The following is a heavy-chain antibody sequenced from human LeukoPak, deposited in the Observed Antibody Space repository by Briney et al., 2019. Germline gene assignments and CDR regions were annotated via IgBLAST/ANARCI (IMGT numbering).Heavy chain of an antibody. D-gene: IGHD6-13*01. CDR3: ARMPGYSSSWYYFDY. J-gene: IGHJ4*02. CDR1: GYSFTSYW. CDR2: IYPGDSDT. V-gene: IGHV5-51*01. Sequence: GESLKISCKGSGYSFTSYWIGWVRQMPGKGLEWMGIIYPGDSDTGYSPSFQGQVTISADKSISTAYLQWSSLKASDTATYYCARMPGYSSSWYYFDYWGQGTLVTVSS.